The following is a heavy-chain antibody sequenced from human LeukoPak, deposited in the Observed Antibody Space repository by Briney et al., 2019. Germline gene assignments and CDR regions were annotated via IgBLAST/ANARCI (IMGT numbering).Heavy chain of an antibody. Sequence: PSETLSHTRTVSGASLNNGSSYWSWIRQPAGKTLEWIGRIYSTTGSNSYNPSLKSPASISIQTSTNQFSLKLNSATAADTVVDYCASVVIGYTSSWYSDYWGQGSLVTVSS. V-gene: IGHV4-61*02. J-gene: IGHJ4*02. CDR1: GASLNNGSSY. D-gene: IGHD6-13*01. CDR2: IYSTTGSN. CDR3: ASVVIGYTSSWYSDY.